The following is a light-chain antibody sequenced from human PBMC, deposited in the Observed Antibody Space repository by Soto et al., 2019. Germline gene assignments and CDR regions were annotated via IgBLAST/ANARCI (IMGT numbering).Light chain of an antibody. CDR1: QSLLHSSGRYY. CDR3: IQALQTPFT. CDR2: LGS. V-gene: IGKV2-28*01. J-gene: IGKJ4*01. Sequence: DIVMTQSPLSLPVTPGEPASISCRSSQSLLHSSGRYYLDWYLQKPGQSPQLLIYLGSHRASGVPDRFSGSGSGKDFTLTMSRVEAEDVGIYYCIQALQTPFTFGGGTRAEIK.